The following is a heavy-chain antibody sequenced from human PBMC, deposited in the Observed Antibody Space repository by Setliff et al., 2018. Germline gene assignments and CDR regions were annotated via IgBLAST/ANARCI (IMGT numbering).Heavy chain of an antibody. J-gene: IGHJ4*02. Sequence: SETLSLTCTVSGGSISSYYWNWIRQPPWGGLEWIGYIYSSGSTNYNPSPKSRVTMSVDTSKNQFSLKLSSVTATDTAVYYCARGSYYDTSGYSPDYFDYWGQGTLVTVS. CDR2: IYSSGST. CDR1: GGSISSYY. V-gene: IGHV4-59*08. CDR3: ARGSYYDTSGYSPDYFDY. D-gene: IGHD3-22*01.